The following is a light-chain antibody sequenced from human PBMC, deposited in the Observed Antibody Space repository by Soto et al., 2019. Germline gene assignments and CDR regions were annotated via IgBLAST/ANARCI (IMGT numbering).Light chain of an antibody. CDR1: QSISSW. Sequence: DIQMTQSPSTLSASVGDRVTITCRASQSISSWLAWYQQKPGKAPKLLIYDASSLESGVPSRFSGSGSGTEFTLTISSLQPDDFANYYCQQYNSFWTFGQRTKVDIK. CDR2: DAS. CDR3: QQYNSFWT. V-gene: IGKV1-5*01. J-gene: IGKJ1*01.